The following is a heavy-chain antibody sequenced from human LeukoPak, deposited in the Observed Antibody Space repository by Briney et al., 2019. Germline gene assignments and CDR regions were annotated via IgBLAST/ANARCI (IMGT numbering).Heavy chain of an antibody. CDR1: GYTFTSYA. CDR3: ARAGQWLVLAIEYYYYYMDV. V-gene: IGHV7-4-1*02. Sequence: ASVKVSCKASGYTFTSYAMNWVRQAPGQGLEWMGWINTNTGNPTYAQGFTGRFVFSLDTSVSTAYLQISSLKAEDTAVYYCARAGQWLVLAIEYYYYYMDVWGKGTTVTVSS. D-gene: IGHD6-19*01. J-gene: IGHJ6*03. CDR2: INTNTGNP.